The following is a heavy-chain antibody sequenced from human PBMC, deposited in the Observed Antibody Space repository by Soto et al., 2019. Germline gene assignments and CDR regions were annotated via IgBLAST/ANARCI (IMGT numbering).Heavy chain of an antibody. CDR3: TRHELNLETYYYGMDV. D-gene: IGHD1-1*01. V-gene: IGHV3-73*01. CDR1: GFTLSGSA. Sequence: GGSLRLSCAASGFTLSGSAMHWVRQASGKGLEWVGRIRSKANSYATAYAASVKGRFTISRDDSKNTAYLQMNSLKTEDTAVYYCTRHELNLETYYYGMDVWGQGTTVPVSS. J-gene: IGHJ6*02. CDR2: IRSKANSYAT.